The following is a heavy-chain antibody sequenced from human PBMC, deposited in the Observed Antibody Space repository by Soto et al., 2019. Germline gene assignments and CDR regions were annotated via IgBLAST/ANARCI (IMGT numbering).Heavy chain of an antibody. CDR2: INPDGSTT. D-gene: IGHD4-4*01. CDR3: ARVPTTVTTPGMDV. J-gene: IGHJ6*02. V-gene: IGHV3-74*01. CDR1: GFTFSIYW. Sequence: EVQLVESGGGLVQPGGSLRLSCAASGFTFSIYWMHWVRQAPGEGLMWVYLINPDGSTTSYADSVKGRFTSSRDNAKNTLYMQMDSLRVEDPAVYYCARVPTTVTTPGMDVWGQGTTVTVSS.